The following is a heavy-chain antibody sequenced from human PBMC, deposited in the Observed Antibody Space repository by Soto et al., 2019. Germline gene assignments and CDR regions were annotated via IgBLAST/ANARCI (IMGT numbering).Heavy chain of an antibody. CDR3: ASRVTIFGVVIYMDF. CDR1: GGSISSSSYY. D-gene: IGHD3-3*01. V-gene: IGHV4-39*01. J-gene: IGHJ6*03. Sequence: PSETLSLTCTVSGGSISSSSYYWGWIRQPPGKGLEWIGSIYYSGSTYYNPSLKSRVTISVDTSKNQFSLKLSSVTAADTAVYYCASRVTIFGVVIYMDFWGKGTTVTVSS. CDR2: IYYSGST.